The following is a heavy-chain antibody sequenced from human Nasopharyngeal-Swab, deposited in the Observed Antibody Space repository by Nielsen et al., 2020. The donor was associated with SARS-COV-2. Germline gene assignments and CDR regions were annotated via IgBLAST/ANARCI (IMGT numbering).Heavy chain of an antibody. V-gene: IGHV3-21*01. J-gene: IGHJ4*02. D-gene: IGHD3-16*01. CDR1: GFTFSTYT. Sequence: GESLKISCAASGFTFSTYTMHWVRQAPGKGLEWVSSITSTSSNMYYADSLKGRFTISRDNAKSSLYLQVNSLRAEDTAVYYCARDWGPTETIDYWGQGTLVTVSS. CDR2: ITSTSSNM. CDR3: ARDWGPTETIDY.